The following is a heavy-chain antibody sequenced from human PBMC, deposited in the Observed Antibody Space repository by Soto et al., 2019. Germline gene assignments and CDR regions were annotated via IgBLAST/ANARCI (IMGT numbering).Heavy chain of an antibody. CDR3: ARGYCSTTSCDPWFDP. J-gene: IGHJ5*02. CDR1: GYSFTAYW. D-gene: IGHD2-2*01. CDR2: IYPADSDT. Sequence: GESLKISCTGIGYSFTAYWIGWVRQMPGKGLEWMGFIYPADSDTKYSPSFQGQVTISADKSITTAYLQWSSLKASDTAMYYCARGYCSTTSCDPWFDPWGQGTLVTVS. V-gene: IGHV5-51*01.